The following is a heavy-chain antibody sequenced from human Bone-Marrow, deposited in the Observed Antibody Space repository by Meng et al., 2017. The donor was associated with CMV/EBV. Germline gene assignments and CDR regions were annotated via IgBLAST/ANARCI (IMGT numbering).Heavy chain of an antibody. D-gene: IGHD3-22*01. J-gene: IGHJ3*02. CDR2: INPSGGST. CDR1: GYTFTSYY. Sequence: ASVKVSCKASGYTFTSYYMHWVRQAPGQGLEWMGIINPSGGSTSYAQKFQGRVTITTDESTSTAYMELSSLRSEDTAVYYCASTAPGYYDSSFEIWGQGTMVTVSS. CDR3: ASTAPGYYDSSFEI. V-gene: IGHV1-46*01.